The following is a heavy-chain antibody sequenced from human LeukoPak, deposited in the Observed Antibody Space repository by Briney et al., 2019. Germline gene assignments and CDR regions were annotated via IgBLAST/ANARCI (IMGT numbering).Heavy chain of an antibody. CDR2: ISAYNGNT. D-gene: IGHD3-16*02. J-gene: IGHJ4*02. V-gene: IGHV1-18*01. CDR1: GYTFTSYG. CDR3: ARVRNDYVWGSYRYTYYFDY. Sequence: GASVKVSCKASGYTFTSYGISWVRQAPGQGLEWMGWISAYNGNTNYAQKLQGRVTMTTDTSTSTGYMELRSLRSDDTAVYYCARVRNDYVWGSYRYTYYFDYWGQGTLVTVSS.